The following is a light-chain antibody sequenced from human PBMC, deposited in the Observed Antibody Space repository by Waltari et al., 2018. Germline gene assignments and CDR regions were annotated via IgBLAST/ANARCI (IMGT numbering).Light chain of an antibody. J-gene: IGKJ2*03. CDR1: QTISTN. CDR2: AAS. Sequence: DIQMTQSPSYLSASVGNRVTITCRASQTISTNLAWYQQKTGKVPKVLIYAASSLETGVPRRFSGSGSGTEFTLTISSLQPEDFANYYCQQHNSYPYSFGQGTKVEIK. V-gene: IGKV1-17*03. CDR3: QQHNSYPYS.